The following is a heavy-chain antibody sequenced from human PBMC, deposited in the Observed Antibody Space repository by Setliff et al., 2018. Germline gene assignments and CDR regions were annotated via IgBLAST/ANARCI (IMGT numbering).Heavy chain of an antibody. CDR1: GDSISNTNYY. V-gene: IGHV4-39*01. J-gene: IGHJ3*01. CDR2: IHSGGGT. Sequence: PSETLSLTCSVSGDSISNTNYYWGWIRRPPGKGLEWIGHIHSGGGTYYDPSLKSRLTISKDTSKNQFSLNLSSVTATDTAVYYCVRRRTGPGGVWGQGTMVTVSS. CDR3: VRRRTGPGGV. D-gene: IGHD1-1*01.